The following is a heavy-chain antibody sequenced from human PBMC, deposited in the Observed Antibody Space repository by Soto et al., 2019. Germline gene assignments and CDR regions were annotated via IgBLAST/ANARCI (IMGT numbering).Heavy chain of an antibody. J-gene: IGHJ4*02. CDR2: IDPSDSQT. V-gene: IGHV5-10-1*01. D-gene: IGHD3-22*01. CDR1: GYSFAGYW. Sequence: PGESLKISCKGSGYSFAGYWITWVRQKPGKGLEWMGRIDPSDSQTYYSPSFRGHVTISVTKSITTVFLQWSSLRASDTAMYYCARQIYDSDTGPNFQYYFDSWGQVTTVTVSS. CDR3: ARQIYDSDTGPNFQYYFDS.